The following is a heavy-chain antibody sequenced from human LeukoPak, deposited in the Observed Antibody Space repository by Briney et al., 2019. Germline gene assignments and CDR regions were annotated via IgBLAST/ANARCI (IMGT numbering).Heavy chain of an antibody. Sequence: GSLRLSCAASGFTFSTYAMSWVRQPPGKGLEWVSAISGSGGSTYYADSVKGRFTISRDNSKNTLYLQMNSLRAEDTAVYYCAKSSSGWYKWSDPWGQGTLVTVSS. CDR2: ISGSGGST. CDR3: AKSSSGWYKWSDP. D-gene: IGHD6-19*01. V-gene: IGHV3-23*01. CDR1: GFTFSTYA. J-gene: IGHJ5*02.